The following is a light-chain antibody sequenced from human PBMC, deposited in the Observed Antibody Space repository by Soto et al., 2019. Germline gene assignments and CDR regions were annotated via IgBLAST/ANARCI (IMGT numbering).Light chain of an antibody. J-gene: IGKJ2*01. CDR1: QGLVHSDGKTY. V-gene: IGKV2-24*01. CDR2: RIS. CDR3: MQATQFPQPT. Sequence: VLTQTPLSSPVTLGQPASISCKSSQGLVHSDGKTYLSWLQQRPGQPPRLLIYRISNRFSGVPDRFTCSGAGTDSALHISRVEAEDVGFYYCMQATQFPQPTFGQGTRLEIK.